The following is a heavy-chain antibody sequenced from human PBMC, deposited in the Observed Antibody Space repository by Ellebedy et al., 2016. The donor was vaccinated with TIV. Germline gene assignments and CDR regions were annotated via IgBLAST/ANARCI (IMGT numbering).Heavy chain of an antibody. D-gene: IGHD2-15*01. V-gene: IGHV3-66*01. J-gene: IGHJ4*02. Sequence: GESLKISCAASGFTVSSTYMTWVRQAPGKGLELVSITYTAGNTYYADSVKSRFTISRDNSKNILYLQMSGLRAEDTAVYYCARGESDYSSDWGQGTLVTVSS. CDR1: GFTVSSTY. CDR3: ARGESDYSSD. CDR2: TYTAGNT.